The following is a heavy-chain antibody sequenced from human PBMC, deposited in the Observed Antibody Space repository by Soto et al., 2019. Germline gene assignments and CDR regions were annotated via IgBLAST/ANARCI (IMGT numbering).Heavy chain of an antibody. CDR1: GFTFSSFG. CDR3: ARDANQLARGYYYGMDV. J-gene: IGHJ6*02. CDR2: IWYDGSNK. D-gene: IGHD6-6*01. Sequence: PGGSLRLSCAASGFTFSSFGMHRVRQAPGKGLEWVAVIWYDGSNKYYADSVKGRFTISRDNSKNTLYLQMNSLRAEDTAVYYCARDANQLARGYYYGMDVWGQGTTVTVSS. V-gene: IGHV3-33*01.